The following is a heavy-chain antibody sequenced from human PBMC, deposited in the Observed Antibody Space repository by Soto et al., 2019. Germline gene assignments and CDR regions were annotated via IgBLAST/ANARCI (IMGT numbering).Heavy chain of an antibody. Sequence: QVQLVQSGAEVKKPGPSVKVSCKASGYTFTSYGISWVRQAPGQGLEWMGWISAYNGNTNYAQKLQGRVTMTTDTSTSTAYMELRSLRSDDTAVYYCARLIIDILTGYLSPDYWGQGTLVTVSS. V-gene: IGHV1-18*01. J-gene: IGHJ4*02. CDR1: GYTFTSYG. CDR2: ISAYNGNT. D-gene: IGHD3-9*01. CDR3: ARLIIDILTGYLSPDY.